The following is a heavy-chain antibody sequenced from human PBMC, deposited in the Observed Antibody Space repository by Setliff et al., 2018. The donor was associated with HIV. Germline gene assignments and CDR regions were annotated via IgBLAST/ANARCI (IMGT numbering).Heavy chain of an antibody. Sequence: GASVKVSCKASGYTFINYGIIWVRQAPGQGLEWLGWITIYNGKTNYAQKLQGRVTMATDTSTNTAYMELRSLRSDDTAVYYCARGLKAEYYWYYYMDVWGKGTTVTVSS. J-gene: IGHJ6*03. CDR2: ITIYNGKT. CDR3: ARGLKAEYYWYYYMDV. V-gene: IGHV1-18*01. CDR1: GYTFINYG.